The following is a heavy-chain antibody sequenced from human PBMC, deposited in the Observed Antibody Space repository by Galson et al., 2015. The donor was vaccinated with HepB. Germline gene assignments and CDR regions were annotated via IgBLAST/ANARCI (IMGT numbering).Heavy chain of an antibody. J-gene: IGHJ4*02. CDR2: IKSKTDGGTT. Sequence: SLRLSCAASGFTFSNAWMSGVRQAPGKGLEWVGRIKSKTDGGTTDYAAPVKGRFTISRDDSKTTLYLQMNSLKTEDTAVYYCTSSGGYSSSWYPGASFDSWGQGTLVTVSS. V-gene: IGHV3-15*01. CDR1: GFTFSNAW. D-gene: IGHD6-13*01. CDR3: TSSGGYSSSWYPGASFDS.